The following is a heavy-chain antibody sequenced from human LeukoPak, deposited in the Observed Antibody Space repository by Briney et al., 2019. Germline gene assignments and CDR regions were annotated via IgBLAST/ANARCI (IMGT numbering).Heavy chain of an antibody. CDR2: INHRGST. CDR1: GGSFRGYY. CDR3: ARGLRAGGGYHYGMDV. J-gene: IGHJ6*02. V-gene: IGHV4-34*01. Sequence: SETLSLTCAVYGGSFRGYYWSGIRQPPGKGLEWIGEINHRGSTNYNPSLKSRVPISVDSSKNQFSLKLSSVTAADTAVYYCARGLRAGGGYHYGMDVWGQGTTVTVSS. D-gene: IGHD2-15*01.